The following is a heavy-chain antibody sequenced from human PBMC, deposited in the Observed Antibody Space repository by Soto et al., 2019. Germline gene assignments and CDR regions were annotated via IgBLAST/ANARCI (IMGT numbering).Heavy chain of an antibody. CDR3: ARGHSTDCSNGVCSFFYNHEMDV. CDR1: GGTFSSYA. V-gene: IGHV1-2*04. J-gene: IGHJ6*02. D-gene: IGHD2-8*01. Sequence: ASVKVSCKASGGTFSSYAISWVRQAPGQGLEWLGRINPKSGGTSTAQKFQGWVTMTRDRSISTVYMELTRLRSDDTAVYFCARGHSTDCSNGVCSFFYNHEMDVWGQGTTVTVSS. CDR2: INPKSGGT.